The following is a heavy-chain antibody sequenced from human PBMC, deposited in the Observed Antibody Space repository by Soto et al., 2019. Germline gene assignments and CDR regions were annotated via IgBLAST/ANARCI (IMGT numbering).Heavy chain of an antibody. Sequence: SETLSLTCAVYGGSFSGYYWSWIRQPPGKGLEWIGEINHSGSTNYNPSLKSRVTISVDTSKNQFSLKLSSVTAADTAVYYCAAYSTLSPSREYFQHWGQGTLVTVPS. D-gene: IGHD2-15*01. CDR2: INHSGST. CDR1: GGSFSGYY. J-gene: IGHJ1*01. CDR3: AAYSTLSPSREYFQH. V-gene: IGHV4-34*01.